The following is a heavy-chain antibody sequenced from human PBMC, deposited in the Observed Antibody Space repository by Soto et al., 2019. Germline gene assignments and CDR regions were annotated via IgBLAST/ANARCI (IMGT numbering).Heavy chain of an antibody. J-gene: IGHJ6*02. V-gene: IGHV3-53*01. CDR1: GGTVGSND. CDR2: IYSGGST. CDR3: ARDGRYSSGWLSYDYGMDV. Sequence: GGPKRHCCAAVGGTVGSNDRSWVRQAPGKGLEWVSVIYSGGSTYYADSVKGRFTISRDNSKNTLYLQMNSLRAEDTAVYYCARDGRYSSGWLSYDYGMDVWGQGTTVTVSS. D-gene: IGHD6-19*01.